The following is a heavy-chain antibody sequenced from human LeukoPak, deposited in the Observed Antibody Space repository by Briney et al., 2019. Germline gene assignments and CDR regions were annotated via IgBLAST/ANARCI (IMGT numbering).Heavy chain of an antibody. CDR3: ARGGRKYNCNYEDAFDI. D-gene: IGHD1-7*01. V-gene: IGHV4-34*01. J-gene: IGHJ3*02. Sequence: TPSETLSLTCAVYGGSFSGYYWSWIRQPPGKGLEWIGEINHSGSTNYNPSLKSRVTISVDTSKNQFSLKLSSVTAADTAVYYCARGGRKYNCNYEDAFDIWGQGTMVTVSS. CDR1: GGSFSGYY. CDR2: INHSGST.